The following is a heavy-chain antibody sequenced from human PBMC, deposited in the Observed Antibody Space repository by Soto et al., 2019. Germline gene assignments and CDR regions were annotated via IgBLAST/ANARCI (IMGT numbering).Heavy chain of an antibody. CDR2: ITGSGGST. CDR3: AKIPHRCRWYLDAFDI. D-gene: IGHD6-13*01. V-gene: IGHV3-23*01. Sequence: EVQLLESGGGLVQPGGSLRLSCAASGFTFSSYAMSWVRQAPGKGLEWVSAITGSGGSTYYADSVKGRFTIYRDNSKKTLYLQMNSRRSEDTAVSYCAKIPHRCRWYLDAFDIWGQWRMVTVSS. CDR1: GFTFSSYA. J-gene: IGHJ3*02.